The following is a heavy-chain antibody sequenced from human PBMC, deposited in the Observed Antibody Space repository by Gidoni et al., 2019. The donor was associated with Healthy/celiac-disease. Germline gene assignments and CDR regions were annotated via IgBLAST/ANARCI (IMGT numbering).Heavy chain of an antibody. J-gene: IGHJ5*02. CDR3: ARGVRMVAATRSWFDP. CDR2: INPNSGGT. Sequence: QVQLVQSGAEVKKPGASVKVSCTASGYTFTGYYMHWVRQAPGQGLEWMGWINPNSGGTNYEQKFQGWVTMTRDTSISTAYMELSRLRSDDTAVYYCARGVRMVAATRSWFDPWGQGTLVTVSS. V-gene: IGHV1-2*04. CDR1: GYTFTGYY. D-gene: IGHD2-15*01.